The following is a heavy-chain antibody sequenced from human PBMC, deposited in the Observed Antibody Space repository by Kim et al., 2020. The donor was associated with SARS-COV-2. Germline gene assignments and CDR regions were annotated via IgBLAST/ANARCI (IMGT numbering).Heavy chain of an antibody. CDR2: INANGGGA. CDR1: GYAFTGYY. D-gene: IGHD2-2*03. CDR3: VRDVGYCNSSSCRNDDY. V-gene: IGHV1-2*02. J-gene: IGHJ4*01. Sequence: ASVKVSCKASGYAFTGYYIYWVRQAPGQGLEWMGRINANGGGADYAQKFQGRVTMTRDTSISTVYMELSSLTSEDTAVYYCVRDVGYCNSSSCRNDDYWG.